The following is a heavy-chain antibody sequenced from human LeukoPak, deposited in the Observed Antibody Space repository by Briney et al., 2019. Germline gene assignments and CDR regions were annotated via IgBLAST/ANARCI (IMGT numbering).Heavy chain of an antibody. CDR3: ARGLTH. V-gene: IGHV4-34*01. CDR1: GGSFSGYY. J-gene: IGHJ4*02. Sequence: TETLSLTCSVYGGSFSGYYWRWIRQPPGKGLEWIGEINHSGNSNYNPSLKSRVTISVDTSKNQFSLRLNSVTAADTGVYYCARGLTHWGQGTLVTVSS. CDR2: INHSGNS.